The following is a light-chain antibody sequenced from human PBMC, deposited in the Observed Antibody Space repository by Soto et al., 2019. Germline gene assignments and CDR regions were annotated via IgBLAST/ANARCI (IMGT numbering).Light chain of an antibody. J-gene: IGKJ2*01. CDR3: QQYYSSPYT. CDR2: AAS. V-gene: IGKV1-8*01. CDR1: QGISTY. Sequence: ALRMTQSPSSFSASTGDRVTITCRASQGISTYLAWYQQKPGKAPKLLIYAASTLQSGVPSRFSGSGSGTDFTLTINCLQSEDFASYYCQQYYSSPYTFGQGTKLEIK.